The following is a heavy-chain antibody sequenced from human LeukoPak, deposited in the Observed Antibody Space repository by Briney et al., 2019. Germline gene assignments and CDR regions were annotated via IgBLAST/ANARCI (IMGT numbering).Heavy chain of an antibody. CDR3: ARDRYRDIVVVPAAYPTNWFDP. V-gene: IGHV1-2*02. J-gene: IGHJ5*02. CDR1: GYTFTGYY. D-gene: IGHD2-2*01. Sequence: ASVKVSCKASGYTFTGYYMHWVRPAPGQGLAWMGWINPNSGGTNYAQKFQGRVTMTRDTSISTAYMELSRLRSDDTAVYYCARDRYRDIVVVPAAYPTNWFDPWGQGTLVTVSS. CDR2: INPNSGGT.